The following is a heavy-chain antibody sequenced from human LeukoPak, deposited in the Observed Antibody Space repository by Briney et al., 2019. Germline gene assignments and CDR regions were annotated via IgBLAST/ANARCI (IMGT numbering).Heavy chain of an antibody. CDR2: ISSRSSYI. CDR1: GFTFSSYS. Sequence: PGGSLRLSCAASGFTFSSYSMNWVRQAPGKGLEWVSSISSRSSYIYYADSVKGRFTISRDNAKNSLYLQMNSLRAEDTAVYYCAREVVERSAYYYMDVWGKGTTVTVSS. J-gene: IGHJ6*03. V-gene: IGHV3-21*01. CDR3: AREVVERSAYYYMDV. D-gene: IGHD1-1*01.